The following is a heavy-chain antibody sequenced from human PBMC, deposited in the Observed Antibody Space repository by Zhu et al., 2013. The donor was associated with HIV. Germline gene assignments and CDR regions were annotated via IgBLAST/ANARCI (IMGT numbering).Heavy chain of an antibody. CDR3: ARDYDILTAYNYFFDY. D-gene: IGHD3-9*01. CDR1: GYTFTNYY. J-gene: IGHJ4*02. Sequence: QVQLVQSGAEVKKPGASVKVSCKASGYTFTNYYMHWVRQAPGQGLEWMGIINPSGGSTTYAQKFQGRITMTRDTSTSTIYMDLSSLRSEDTAVYYCARDYDILTAYNYFFDYWGQGTLVTVSS. V-gene: IGHV1-46*01. CDR2: INPSGGST.